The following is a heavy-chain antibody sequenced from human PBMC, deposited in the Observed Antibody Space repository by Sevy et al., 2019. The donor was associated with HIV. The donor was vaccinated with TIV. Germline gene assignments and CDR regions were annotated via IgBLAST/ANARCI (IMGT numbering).Heavy chain of an antibody. J-gene: IGHJ4*02. CDR2: ISSSSSYI. Sequence: GGSLRLSCAASGFTFSSYSMNWVRQAPGKGLEWVSSISSSSSYIYYADSVKGRFTISRDNAKNSLYLQMNSLRAEDRAVYYCASARYSSPYGFDYWGQGTLVTVSS. D-gene: IGHD6-6*01. CDR3: ASARYSSPYGFDY. V-gene: IGHV3-21*01. CDR1: GFTFSSYS.